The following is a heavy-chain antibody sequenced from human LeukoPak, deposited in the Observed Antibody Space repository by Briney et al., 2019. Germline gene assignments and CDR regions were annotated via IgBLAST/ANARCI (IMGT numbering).Heavy chain of an antibody. CDR3: ARRSTHVLRFLEWFAYDAFDI. Sequence: SETLSLTCTVSGGSISSSSYYWGWIRQPPGKGLEWIGSIYYSGSTYYNPSLKSRVTISVDTSKNQFSLKLSSVTAADTAVYYCARRSTHVLRFLEWFAYDAFDIWGQGTMVTVSS. CDR1: GGSISSSSYY. CDR2: IYYSGST. D-gene: IGHD3-3*01. V-gene: IGHV4-39*01. J-gene: IGHJ3*02.